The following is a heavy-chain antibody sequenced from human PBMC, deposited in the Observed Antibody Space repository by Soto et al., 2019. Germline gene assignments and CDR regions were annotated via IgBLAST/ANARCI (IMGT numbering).Heavy chain of an antibody. J-gene: IGHJ3*02. CDR1: GFTVSSNY. CDR2: IYSGGST. Sequence: PGGSLRLSCAASGFTVSSNYMSWVRQAPGKGLEWVSVIYSGGSTYYADSVKGRFTISRDNSKNTLYLQMNSLRAEDTAVYYCAREGLYSGYALFAFEIWAKGQWSPSPQ. D-gene: IGHD5-12*01. V-gene: IGHV3-66*01. CDR3: AREGLYSGYALFAFEI.